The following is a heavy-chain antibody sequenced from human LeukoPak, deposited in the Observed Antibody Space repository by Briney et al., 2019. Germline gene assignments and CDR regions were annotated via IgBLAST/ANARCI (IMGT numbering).Heavy chain of an antibody. CDR3: ARGGGLTAVGDY. D-gene: IGHD6-13*01. CDR2: INAGNGNA. Sequence: ASVKVSCKASGYTFTSYTIHWVRQAPGQRLEWMGRINAGNGNAKYSQKFQGRVTITRDTSASTAYMELSSLRPEDTAVYYCARGGGLTAVGDYWGQGTLVTVSS. V-gene: IGHV1-3*01. J-gene: IGHJ4*02. CDR1: GYTFTSYT.